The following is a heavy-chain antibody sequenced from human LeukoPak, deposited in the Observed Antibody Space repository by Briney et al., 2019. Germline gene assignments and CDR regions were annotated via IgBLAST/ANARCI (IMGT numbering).Heavy chain of an antibody. J-gene: IGHJ4*02. CDR1: GFILSSHW. CDR2: IKQDGSEK. V-gene: IGHV3-7*01. D-gene: IGHD4-17*01. CDR3: ARDLASDNGDFSWGPDY. Sequence: XGSLRLSCAASGFILSSHWMSWVRLAPGKGLEWVASIKQDGSEKYYVDSVRGRFSISRDNAKNSLYLQINSLRAEDTALYYCARDLASDNGDFSWGPDYWGQGTLVTVSS.